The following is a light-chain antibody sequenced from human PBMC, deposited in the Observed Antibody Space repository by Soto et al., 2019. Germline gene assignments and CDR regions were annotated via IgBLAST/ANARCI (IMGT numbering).Light chain of an antibody. CDR3: TSYTTDSTLV. Sequence: QSALTQPASVSGSPGQSITISCTGTSSDVGGYNFVSWYQHHPGKAPKLMIYEVSNRPSWVSNRFSASKSGNTASLTISGLQAEDEADYYCTSYTTDSTLVFGPGTKLTVL. CDR1: SSDVGGYNF. J-gene: IGLJ1*01. V-gene: IGLV2-14*01. CDR2: EVS.